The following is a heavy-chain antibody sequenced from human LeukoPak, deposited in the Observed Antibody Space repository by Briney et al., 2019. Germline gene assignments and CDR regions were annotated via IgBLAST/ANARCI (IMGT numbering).Heavy chain of an antibody. J-gene: IGHJ5*02. CDR1: GGSISSGGYY. V-gene: IGHV4-31*03. D-gene: IGHD6-13*01. Sequence: SQTLSLTCTVSGGSISSGGYYWSWIRQHPGKGLEWIGYIYYSGSTYYNPSLKSRVTISVDTSKDQFSLKLSSVTAADTAVYYCARDGWVAAAGTGWFDPWGQGTLVTVSS. CDR3: ARDGWVAAAGTGWFDP. CDR2: IYYSGST.